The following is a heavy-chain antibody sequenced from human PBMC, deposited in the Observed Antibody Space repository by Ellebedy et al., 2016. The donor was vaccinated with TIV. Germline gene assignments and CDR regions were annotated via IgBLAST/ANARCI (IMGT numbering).Heavy chain of an antibody. Sequence: PGGSLRLSCAASGSTFSSYAMNWVRQAPGKGLEWVSAIGGSGSSTYYADSVKGRFTISRDNSKNTLYLQMHSLRADDTAVYFCARALRGGGHYYVMDVWGQGTTVTVSS. CDR3: ARALRGGGHYYVMDV. D-gene: IGHD2-15*01. J-gene: IGHJ6*02. CDR2: IGGSGSST. V-gene: IGHV3-23*01. CDR1: GSTFSSYA.